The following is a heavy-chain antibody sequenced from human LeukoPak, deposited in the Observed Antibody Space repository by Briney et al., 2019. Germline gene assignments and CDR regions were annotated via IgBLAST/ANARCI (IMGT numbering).Heavy chain of an antibody. Sequence: SETLSLTCAVYGGSFSDYYWSWIRQPPGKGLEWIGEINHSGNTNYNPSLKSRVTISVDTSKNQFSLNLRSATAADTAVYYCARGDILTGYSYWGQGTLVTVSS. J-gene: IGHJ4*02. CDR3: ARGDILTGYSY. D-gene: IGHD3-9*01. CDR1: GGSFSDYY. CDR2: INHSGNT. V-gene: IGHV4-34*01.